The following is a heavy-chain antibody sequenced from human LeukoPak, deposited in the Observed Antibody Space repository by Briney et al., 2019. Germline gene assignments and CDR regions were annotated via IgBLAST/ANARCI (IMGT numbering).Heavy chain of an antibody. CDR2: ISYTGGT. CDR1: GGSITGSSYY. Sequence: SETLSLTCTVSGGSITGSSYYWGWIRQPPGKGLEWIGSISYTGGTYFNPSLKSRVSISVDTSKNQFSLKLRSVTATDTAVYYCAKGLGSGYYYNSDYWGQGTLVSVSS. CDR3: AKGLGSGYYYNSDY. J-gene: IGHJ4*02. V-gene: IGHV4-39*01. D-gene: IGHD3-22*01.